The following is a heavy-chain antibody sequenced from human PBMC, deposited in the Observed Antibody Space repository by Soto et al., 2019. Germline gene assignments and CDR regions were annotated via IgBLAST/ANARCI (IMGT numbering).Heavy chain of an antibody. V-gene: IGHV3-30*19. CDR1: GFTFSTYG. J-gene: IGHJ4*02. CDR2: ISYDGSNN. D-gene: IGHD1-26*01. Sequence: QVQLVESGGGVVQPGRSLRLSCAASGFTFSTYGMHWVRQAPGKGLEWVAVISYDGSNNYYAGSVKGRFTISRDNSKDTVYLQMNSLKAEDTAVYYCARDLRRYSGSYTPDYWGQGTLVTVSS. CDR3: ARDLRRYSGSYTPDY.